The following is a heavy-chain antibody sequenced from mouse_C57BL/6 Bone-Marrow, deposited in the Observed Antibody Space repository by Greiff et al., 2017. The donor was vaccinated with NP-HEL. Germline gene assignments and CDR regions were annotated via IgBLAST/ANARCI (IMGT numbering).Heavy chain of an antibody. CDR3: ARRGPITTVVAHWYFDV. Sequence: QVQLQQPGAELVMPGASVKLSCKASGYTFTSYWMHWVKQRPGQGLEWIGEIDPSDSYTNYTQKFKGKSTLTVDKSSSTAYMQLSSLTSEDSAVYYCARRGPITTVVAHWYFDVWGTGTTVTVSS. V-gene: IGHV1-69*01. J-gene: IGHJ1*03. D-gene: IGHD1-1*01. CDR2: IDPSDSYT. CDR1: GYTFTSYW.